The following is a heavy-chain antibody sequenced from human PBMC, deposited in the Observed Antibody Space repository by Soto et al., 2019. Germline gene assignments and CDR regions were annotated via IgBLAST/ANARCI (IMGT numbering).Heavy chain of an antibody. D-gene: IGHD3-22*01. CDR2: ISSSGSII. V-gene: IGHV3-48*03. CDR3: ARGVLYYYDSSGYPHWFDP. CDR1: GFTFSSYE. J-gene: IGHJ5*02. Sequence: EVQLVESGGGLVQPGGSLRLSCAASGFTFSSYEMNWVRPAPGKGLEWVAYISSSGSIIYYADSVKGRFTISRDNAKNSLYLQMNSLRAEDTAVYYCARGVLYYYDSSGYPHWFDPWGQGTLVTVSS.